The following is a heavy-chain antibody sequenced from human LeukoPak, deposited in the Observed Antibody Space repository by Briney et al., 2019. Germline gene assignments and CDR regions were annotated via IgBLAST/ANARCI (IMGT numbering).Heavy chain of an antibody. CDR1: GGSFSGYY. D-gene: IGHD3-22*01. J-gene: IGHJ4*02. Sequence: AETLSLTCAVYGGSFSGYYWSWIRQPPGKGLEWIGEINHSGSTNYNPSLKSRVTISVDTSKNQFSLKLSSVTAADTAVYYCARGRDSSETRNDYWGQGTLVTVSS. CDR2: INHSGST. V-gene: IGHV4-34*01. CDR3: ARGRDSSETRNDY.